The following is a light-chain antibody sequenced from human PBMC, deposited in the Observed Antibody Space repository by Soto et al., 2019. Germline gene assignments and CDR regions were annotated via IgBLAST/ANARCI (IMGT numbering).Light chain of an antibody. CDR3: QSYDSSLSGWV. CDR2: GNS. Sequence: QSVLTQPPSASGTPGQRVTISCSGSSSNIGSNAVSWYQQLPGTAPKVLIYGNSNRPSGVPDRFSGSKSGTSASLAITGLQAEDEADYYCQSYDSSLSGWVFGGGTKLTVL. CDR1: SSNIGSNA. J-gene: IGLJ3*02. V-gene: IGLV1-40*01.